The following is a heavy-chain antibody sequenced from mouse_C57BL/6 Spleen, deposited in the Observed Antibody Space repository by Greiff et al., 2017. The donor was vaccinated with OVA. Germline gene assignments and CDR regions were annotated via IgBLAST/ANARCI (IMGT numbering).Heavy chain of an antibody. Sequence: QVQLQQPGAELVKPGASVKLSCKASGYTFTSYGISWVKQRTGQGLEWIGEIYPRSGNTYYNEKFKGKATLTADKSSSTAYMELRSLTSEDSAVYFCARSAYYSNLDYWGQGTTLTVSS. V-gene: IGHV1-81*01. D-gene: IGHD2-5*01. CDR3: ARSAYYSNLDY. J-gene: IGHJ2*01. CDR2: IYPRSGNT. CDR1: GYTFTSYG.